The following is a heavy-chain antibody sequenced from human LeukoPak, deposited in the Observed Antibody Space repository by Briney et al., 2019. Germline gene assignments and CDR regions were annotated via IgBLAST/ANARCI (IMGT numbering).Heavy chain of an antibody. D-gene: IGHD3-10*01. CDR3: AREAWFGESSYFDY. CDR2: IIPIFGTA. Sequence: SVKVSCKASGGTFSSYAISWVPQAPGQGLEWMEGIIPIFGTANYAQKYQGRVTITTDESTNTAYMELSILRSEATAVYNWAREAWFGESSYFDYWGQGTLVTVSS. V-gene: IGHV1-69*05. J-gene: IGHJ4*02. CDR1: GGTFSSYA.